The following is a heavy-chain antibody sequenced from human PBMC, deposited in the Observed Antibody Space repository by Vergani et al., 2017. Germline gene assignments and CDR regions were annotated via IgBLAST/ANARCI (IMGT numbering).Heavy chain of an antibody. CDR2: INPNSGGT. CDR3: ARDLVVVVPAANYYYYYGMDV. D-gene: IGHD2-2*01. V-gene: IGHV1-2*02. J-gene: IGHJ6*02. Sequence: QVQLVQSGAEVKKPGASVKVSCKASGYTFTGYYMHWVRQAPGQGLEWMGWINPNSGGTNYAQKFQGRVTMTRDTSISTAYMELSRLRSDDTAVYYCARDLVVVVPAANYYYYYGMDVWGQGTTVTVSS. CDR1: GYTFTGYY.